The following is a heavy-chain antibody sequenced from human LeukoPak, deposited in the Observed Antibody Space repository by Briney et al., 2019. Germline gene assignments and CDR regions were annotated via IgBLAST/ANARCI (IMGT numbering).Heavy chain of an antibody. CDR2: ITWNGATT. V-gene: IGHV3-20*04. Sequence: PGGSLRLSCAASGFTFDDYGMSWVRQAPGKGLEWVSGITWNGATTGFADSVKGRFTISRDIAKNSLYLGMSSLRAEDTAFYYCAREYGDYSSYFDLRGRGTLVTVSS. D-gene: IGHD4-17*01. CDR1: GFTFDDYG. CDR3: AREYGDYSSYFDL. J-gene: IGHJ2*01.